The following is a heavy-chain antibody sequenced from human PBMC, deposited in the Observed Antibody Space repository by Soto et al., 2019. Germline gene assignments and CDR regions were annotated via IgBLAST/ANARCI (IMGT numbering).Heavy chain of an antibody. CDR2: ISWNSGTI. CDR1: GFIFDDYA. J-gene: IGHJ4*02. CDR3: TKGRSTSCCARVGY. V-gene: IGHV3-9*01. D-gene: IGHD2-2*01. Sequence: EVQLVESGGGLVQPGRSLRLSCAASGFIFDDYAMHWVRQAPGKGLEWVSSISWNSGTIVYADSVKGRFTISRDNAKNSLYLQMSSLRTVDTAFYYCTKGRSTSCCARVGYCGQGTLVSVSS.